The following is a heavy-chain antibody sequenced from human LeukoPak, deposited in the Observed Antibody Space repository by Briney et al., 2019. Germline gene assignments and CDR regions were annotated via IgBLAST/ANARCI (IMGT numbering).Heavy chain of an antibody. CDR3: VRSEKRYYDILTGYYVGGFDI. D-gene: IGHD3-9*01. J-gene: IGHJ3*02. CDR1: GFTFSSYA. CDR2: ISYDGNNK. V-gene: IGHV3-30-3*01. Sequence: GGSLRLSCAASGFTFSSYALHLVRRAPGKGLDWLAVISYDGNNKYYAGSVKGRFTISRDNSKNTLYLQMNSLRAEDTAVYFCVRSEKRYYDILTGYYVGGFDIWGQGTMVTVSS.